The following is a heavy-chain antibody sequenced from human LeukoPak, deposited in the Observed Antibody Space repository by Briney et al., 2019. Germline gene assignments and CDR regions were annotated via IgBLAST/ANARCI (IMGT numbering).Heavy chain of an antibody. CDR2: ISSSSSYI. CDR1: KFTFSSYS. J-gene: IGHJ4*02. Sequence: PGGSLRLSCAASKFTFSSYSMNWVRQAPGKGLEWVSSISSSSSYIYYADSVKGRFTISRDNAKNSLYLQMNSLRAEDTAVYYCARDNSGSYYFDYWGQGTLVTVSS. CDR3: ARDNSGSYYFDY. D-gene: IGHD1-26*01. V-gene: IGHV3-21*01.